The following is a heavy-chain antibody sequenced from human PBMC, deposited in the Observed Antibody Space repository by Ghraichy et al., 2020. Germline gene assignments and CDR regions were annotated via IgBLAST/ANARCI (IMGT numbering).Heavy chain of an antibody. CDR1: GFTFSSYA. Sequence: GGSLRLSCAASGFTFSSYAMTWVRQAPGKGLEWVSGISGSGGSTYSADSVKGRFTISRDNSKNTLYLQMNSLRADDTAIYYCAKSGVAPANPFGYWGQGTLVTVSS. CDR3: AKSGVAPANPFGY. J-gene: IGHJ4*02. CDR2: ISGSGGST. D-gene: IGHD2-15*01. V-gene: IGHV3-23*01.